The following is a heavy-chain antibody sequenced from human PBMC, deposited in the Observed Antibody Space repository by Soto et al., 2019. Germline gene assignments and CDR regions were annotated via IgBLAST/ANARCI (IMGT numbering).Heavy chain of an antibody. V-gene: IGHV1-46*01. J-gene: IGHJ6*02. CDR2: INPSGGST. D-gene: IGHD1-26*01. CDR3: ARVGATTTRYYYYYGMDV. Sequence: QVQLVQSGAEVKKPGASVKVSCKASGYTFTSYYMHWVRQAPGQGLEWMGIINPSGGSTSYAQKVQGRVTMTRDTSTSTVYMELSSLRSEDTAVYYCARVGATTTRYYYYYGMDVWGQGTTVTVSS. CDR1: GYTFTSYY.